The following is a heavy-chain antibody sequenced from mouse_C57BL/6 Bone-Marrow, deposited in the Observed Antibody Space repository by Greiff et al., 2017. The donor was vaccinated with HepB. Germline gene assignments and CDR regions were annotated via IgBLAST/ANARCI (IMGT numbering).Heavy chain of an antibody. J-gene: IGHJ2*01. V-gene: IGHV1-82*01. CDR2: IYPGDGDT. CDR3: ARGDGLY. D-gene: IGHD2-3*01. CDR1: GYAFSSSW. Sequence: VQLQESGPELVKPGASVKISCKASGYAFSSSWMNWVKQRPGKGLEWIGRIYPGDGDTNYNGKFKGKATLTADKSSSTAYMQLSSLTSEDSAVYFCARGDGLYWGQGTTLTVSS.